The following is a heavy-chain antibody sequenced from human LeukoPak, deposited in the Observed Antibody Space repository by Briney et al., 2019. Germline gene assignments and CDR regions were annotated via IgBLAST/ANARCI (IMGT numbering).Heavy chain of an antibody. CDR2: IKNNGST. D-gene: IGHD3-22*01. CDR3: ARGPYRYYYDSSGYFYFFDY. Sequence: PSETLSPTRAVYGGSLSGFYWSWIRQPPGEGPEWVGEIKNNGSTNYNPSLKSRVTISVDTSKNQFSLKLSSVTAADTAVYYCARGPYRYYYDSSGYFYFFDYWGQGTLVTVSS. V-gene: IGHV4-34*01. CDR1: GGSLSGFY. J-gene: IGHJ4*02.